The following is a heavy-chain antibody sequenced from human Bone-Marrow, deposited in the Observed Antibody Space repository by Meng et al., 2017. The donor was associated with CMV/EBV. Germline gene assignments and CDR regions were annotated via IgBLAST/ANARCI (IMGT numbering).Heavy chain of an antibody. J-gene: IGHJ1*01. V-gene: IGHV3-30*02. D-gene: IGHD1-7*01. CDR2: IRYDGSNK. Sequence: GESLKISCAASGFTFSSYGMHWVRQAPGKGLEWVAFIRYDGSNKYYADSVKGRFTISRDTSRSTLYLQMDSLRHEDTAIYYCARDDFGTIDWWGQGTLVTVSS. CDR3: ARDDFGTIDW. CDR1: GFTFSSYG.